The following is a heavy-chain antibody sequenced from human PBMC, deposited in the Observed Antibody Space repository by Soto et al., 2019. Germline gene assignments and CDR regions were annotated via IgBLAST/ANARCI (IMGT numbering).Heavy chain of an antibody. V-gene: IGHV1-8*01. CDR2: MNPNSGNT. CDR1: GYTFTSYD. J-gene: IGHJ3*02. D-gene: IGHD2-15*01. Sequence: ASVKVSCKASGYTFTSYDINWVRQATGQGLEWMGWMNPNSGNTGYAQKFQGRVTMTRNTSISTAYMELSSLRSEDTAVYYCERGDRRLYAFDIWGQGTMVTVSS. CDR3: ERGDRRLYAFDI.